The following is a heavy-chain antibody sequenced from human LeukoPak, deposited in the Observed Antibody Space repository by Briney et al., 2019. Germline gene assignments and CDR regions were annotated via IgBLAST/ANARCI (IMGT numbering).Heavy chain of an antibody. Sequence: SQTLSLTCAVSGGSISSGGYSWSWIRQPPGKGLEWIGYIYHSGSTYYNPSLKSRVTISVDRSKNQFSLKLSSVTAADTAVYYCARGGSGISFNWFDPWGQGTLVTVSS. J-gene: IGHJ5*02. V-gene: IGHV4-30-2*01. CDR1: GGSISSGGYS. CDR3: ARGGSGISFNWFDP. D-gene: IGHD3-10*01. CDR2: IYHSGST.